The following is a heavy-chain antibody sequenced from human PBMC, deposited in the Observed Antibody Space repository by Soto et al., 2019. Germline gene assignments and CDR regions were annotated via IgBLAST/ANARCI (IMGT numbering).Heavy chain of an antibody. CDR1: GFTFSSYA. D-gene: IGHD2-2*01. J-gene: IGHJ4*02. V-gene: IGHV3-23*01. CDR2: ISGSGGST. Sequence: EVQLLESGGGLVQPGGSLRLSCAASGFTFSSYAMSWVRQAPGKGLEWVSAISGSGGSTYYADSVKGRFTISRDNSKNTLYLQMNSLRAEDTAVYYCAKDPGQAVVVPAAYLAPHFDYWGQGTLVTVSS. CDR3: AKDPGQAVVVPAAYLAPHFDY.